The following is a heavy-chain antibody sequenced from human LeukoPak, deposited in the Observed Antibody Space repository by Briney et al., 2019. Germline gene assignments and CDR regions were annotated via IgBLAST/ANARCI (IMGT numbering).Heavy chain of an antibody. D-gene: IGHD1-14*01. J-gene: IGHJ4*02. V-gene: IGHV2-5*02. Sequence: SGPTLANPTETLTLTCSFSGFSLGTSGVGVGWIRQSPGKALEWLALIYWDDDKRYSPSLRNRLTIIKDTSKNQVVLIMINMDTVDTGTYYCGHRRGGYNWNHGDFDYWGQGTLVTVSS. CDR2: IYWDDDK. CDR3: GHRRGGYNWNHGDFDY. CDR1: GFSLGTSGVG.